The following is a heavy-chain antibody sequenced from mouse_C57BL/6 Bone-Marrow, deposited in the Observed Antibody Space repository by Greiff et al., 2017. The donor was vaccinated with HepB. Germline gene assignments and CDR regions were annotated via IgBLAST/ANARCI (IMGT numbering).Heavy chain of an antibody. CDR1: GYTFTSYG. CDR2: IYPRSGNT. J-gene: IGHJ4*01. V-gene: IGHV1-81*01. D-gene: IGHD4-1*01. CDR3: ARWDPSMDY. Sequence: VKLVESGAELARPGASVKLSCKASGYTFTSYGISWVKQRTGQGLEWIGEIYPRSGNTYYNEKFKGKATLTADKSSSTAYMERRSLTSEDSAVYFCARWDPSMDYWGQGTSVTVSS.